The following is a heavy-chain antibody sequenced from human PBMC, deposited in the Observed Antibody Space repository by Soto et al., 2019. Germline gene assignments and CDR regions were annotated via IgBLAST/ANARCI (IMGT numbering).Heavy chain of an antibody. V-gene: IGHV4-30-2*01. CDR2: VYHGGNT. CDR1: GGSISTSDYA. Sequence: QLQLQESGSGLVKPSQTLSLTCGVSGGSISTSDYAWSWIRQPPGKGLEWLGYVYHGGNTYYNPSVKSRVTMSLDRSQNQFSLSLTSVTAADTAVYYCARYYYGSGNSYYFDYWGQGTLVTVSS. D-gene: IGHD3-10*01. CDR3: ARYYYGSGNSYYFDY. J-gene: IGHJ4*02.